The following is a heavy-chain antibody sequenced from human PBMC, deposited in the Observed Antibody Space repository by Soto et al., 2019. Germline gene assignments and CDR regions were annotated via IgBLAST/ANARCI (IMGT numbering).Heavy chain of an antibody. CDR1: GFTFSSYA. D-gene: IGHD5-18*01. CDR2: ISYDGSNK. V-gene: IGHV3-30-3*01. Sequence: QVQLVESGGGVVQPGRSLRLSCAASGFTFSSYATHWVRQAPGKGLEWVAVISYDGSNKYYADSVKGRFTISRDNSKNTLYLQMNSLRAEDTAVYYCARDPLWGTAMVLWYFDLWGRGTLVTVSS. J-gene: IGHJ2*01. CDR3: ARDPLWGTAMVLWYFDL.